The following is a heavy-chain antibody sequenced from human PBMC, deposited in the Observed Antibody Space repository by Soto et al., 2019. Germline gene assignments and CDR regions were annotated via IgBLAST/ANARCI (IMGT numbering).Heavy chain of an antibody. CDR1: GFTFSSYW. V-gene: IGHV3-7*03. CDR3: ARVPYYYDSSGYSYWYFDL. Sequence: EVQLVESGGGLVQPGGSLRLSCAASGFTFSSYWMSWVRQAPGKGLEWVANIKQDGSEKYYVDSVKGRFTISRDNAKNSLYLQMTSLRAEDTAVYYCARVPYYYDSSGYSYWYFDLWGRGTLVTVSS. CDR2: IKQDGSEK. D-gene: IGHD3-22*01. J-gene: IGHJ2*01.